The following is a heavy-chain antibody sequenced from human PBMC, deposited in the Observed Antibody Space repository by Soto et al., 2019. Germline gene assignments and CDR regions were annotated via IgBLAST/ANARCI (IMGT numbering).Heavy chain of an antibody. CDR1: GFTFSSYS. D-gene: IGHD3-10*01. CDR2: ISISSSYT. CDR3: ARDSMYGSGSYENWFDP. V-gene: IGHV3-21*05. Sequence: GGSLRLSCAASGFTFSSYSMNWARQAPGKGLVWVSYISISSSYTNYAVSVKGRFTISRDNAKNSLYLQMNSLRAEDMAVYYCARDSMYGSGSYENWFDPWGQGTLVTVSS. J-gene: IGHJ5*02.